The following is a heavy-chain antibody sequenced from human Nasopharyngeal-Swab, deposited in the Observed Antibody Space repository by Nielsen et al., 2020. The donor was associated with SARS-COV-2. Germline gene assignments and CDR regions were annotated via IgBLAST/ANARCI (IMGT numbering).Heavy chain of an antibody. J-gene: IGHJ4*01. D-gene: IGHD4-23*01. CDR3: ARDQNGNSFYFDS. Sequence: GSLRLSCIVSGGSISNYYWNWIRQPPGKGLEWIGHISYTGSTAYNPSVESRVTISLDRYRNQFSLRLTSVTAADTAVYYCARDQNGNSFYFDSWGQGTLVTVSS. CDR1: GGSISNYY. CDR2: ISYTGST. V-gene: IGHV4-59*01.